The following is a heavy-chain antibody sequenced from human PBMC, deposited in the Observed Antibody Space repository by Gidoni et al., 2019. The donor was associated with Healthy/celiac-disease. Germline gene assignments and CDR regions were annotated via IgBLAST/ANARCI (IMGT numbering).Heavy chain of an antibody. CDR3: ARDYYDSSGYYYTEYFQH. Sequence: EVQLVESVEGVVQPGGPLRLSCVASGFTFSPYWMNWVRQAPGKGLVWVSRINSGGSSTSYEDSEKGRVTISRDNAKNTLYLQMNSLRAEDTAVYYCARDYYDSSGYYYTEYFQHWGQGTLVTVSS. CDR2: INSGGSST. J-gene: IGHJ1*01. D-gene: IGHD3-22*01. V-gene: IGHV3-74*01. CDR1: GFTFSPYW.